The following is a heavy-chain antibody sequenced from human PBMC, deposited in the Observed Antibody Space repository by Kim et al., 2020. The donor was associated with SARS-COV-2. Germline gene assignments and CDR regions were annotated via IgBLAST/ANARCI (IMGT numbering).Heavy chain of an antibody. CDR1: GASISSRDYS. J-gene: IGHJ4*01. CDR3: ARDHLNGDTVGPFDF. D-gene: IGHD2-15*01. V-gene: IGHV4-30-2*01. CDR2: MYYSGAT. Sequence: SETLSLTCAVSGASISSRDYSWSWIRQPQGKVLEWIGYMYYSGATYYNPSLKSRATITVDGTKNQFSLRLTSVTAADTADYYCARDHLNGDTVGPFDFWG.